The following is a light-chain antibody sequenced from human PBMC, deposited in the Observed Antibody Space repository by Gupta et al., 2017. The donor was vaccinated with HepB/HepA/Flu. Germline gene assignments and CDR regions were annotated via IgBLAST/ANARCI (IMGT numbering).Light chain of an antibody. Sequence: QSVLTQPPSASGTPGQRLTISCSGSSSNIGSYTVNWYQLLPGTAPKVLIYTNNQRPSGVPDRFSGSKSGTSASLAISGLQSEDEADYYCASWDDSGKGWVFGGGTKLTVL. CDR3: ASWDDSGKGWV. CDR1: SSNIGSYT. CDR2: TNN. V-gene: IGLV1-44*01. J-gene: IGLJ3*02.